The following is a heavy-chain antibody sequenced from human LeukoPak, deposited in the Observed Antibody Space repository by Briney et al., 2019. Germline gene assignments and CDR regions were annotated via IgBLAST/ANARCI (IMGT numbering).Heavy chain of an antibody. CDR2: ISGSGGST. J-gene: IGHJ4*02. CDR1: GFTFSSYA. V-gene: IGHV3-23*01. Sequence: LAGGSLRLSCAASGFTFSSYAVSWVRQAPGKGLEWVSAISGSGGSTYYADSVKGRFTISRDNSKNTLYLQMNSLRAEDTAVYYCAFGGGYDSNDYWGQGTLVTVSS. D-gene: IGHD5-12*01. CDR3: AFGGGYDSNDY.